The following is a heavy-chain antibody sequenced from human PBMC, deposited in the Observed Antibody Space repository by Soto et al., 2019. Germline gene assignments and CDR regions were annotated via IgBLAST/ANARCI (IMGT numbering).Heavy chain of an antibody. Sequence: EVQLLESGGGLVQPGGSLRLSCAASGFIFSSYAMSWVRQAPGKGLEWVSAISGSGGSTYYADSVKGRFTISRDNSKNTLYLQMNSLRAEDTAVYYCASPIAAAGTGDYWGQGTLVTVSS. D-gene: IGHD6-13*01. J-gene: IGHJ4*02. CDR1: GFIFSSYA. V-gene: IGHV3-23*01. CDR3: ASPIAAAGTGDY. CDR2: ISGSGGST.